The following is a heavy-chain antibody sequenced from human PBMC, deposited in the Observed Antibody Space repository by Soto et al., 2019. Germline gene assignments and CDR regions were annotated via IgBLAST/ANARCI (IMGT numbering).Heavy chain of an antibody. J-gene: IGHJ4*02. CDR2: IKSKTDGGTT. D-gene: IGHD2-2*01. CDR1: GFTFSNAW. V-gene: IGHV3-15*01. Sequence: GGSLRLSCAASGFTFSNAWMSWVRQAPGKGLEWVGRIKSKTDGGTTDYAAPVKGRFTISRDDSKNTLYLQMNSLKTEDTAVYYCTTGFPQYQLLFDCWGQGTLVTVSS. CDR3: TTGFPQYQLLFDC.